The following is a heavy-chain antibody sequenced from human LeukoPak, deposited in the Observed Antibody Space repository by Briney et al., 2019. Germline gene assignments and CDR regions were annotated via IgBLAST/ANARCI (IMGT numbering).Heavy chain of an antibody. D-gene: IGHD4-17*01. Sequence: ASVTVSYKTSVYTFTDYDVHWVRQAPGQGREWMGWINPNSATTNYAQRLQGRVTFTSDTSLSIAYMELSSLTSEDAAVYFCARGDFGETNTAFDVWGQGTLVAVSS. CDR2: INPNSATT. CDR3: ARGDFGETNTAFDV. V-gene: IGHV1-8*03. CDR1: VYTFTDYD. J-gene: IGHJ3*01.